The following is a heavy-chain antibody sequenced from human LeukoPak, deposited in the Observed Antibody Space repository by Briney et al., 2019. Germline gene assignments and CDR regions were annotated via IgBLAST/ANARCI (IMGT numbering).Heavy chain of an antibody. J-gene: IGHJ4*02. Sequence: GGSLRLSCAASGFTLSRYWMHWVRQAPGKGLVWVSLINSDGSSTSYADSVKGRFTISRDNAKNTLHLQMNSLRAEDTAVHYCASGPDYGDYNYWGQGTLVTVSS. V-gene: IGHV3-74*01. CDR1: GFTLSRYW. CDR3: ASGPDYGDYNY. CDR2: INSDGSST. D-gene: IGHD4-17*01.